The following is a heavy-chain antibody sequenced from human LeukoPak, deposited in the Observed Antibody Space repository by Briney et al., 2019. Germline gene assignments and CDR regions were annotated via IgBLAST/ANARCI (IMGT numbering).Heavy chain of an antibody. CDR2: IDYSGST. CDR1: GGSISSSSYY. CDR3: ARLDSFSPSY. J-gene: IGHJ3*01. D-gene: IGHD3-22*01. V-gene: IGHV4-39*01. Sequence: SETLSLTCTVSGGSISSSSYYWGWIRQPPGKGLEWIGSIDYSGSTYYNPSLKSRVTISVDTSKNQFSLKLSSVTAADTAVYYCARLDSFSPSYWGQGTMVTVSS.